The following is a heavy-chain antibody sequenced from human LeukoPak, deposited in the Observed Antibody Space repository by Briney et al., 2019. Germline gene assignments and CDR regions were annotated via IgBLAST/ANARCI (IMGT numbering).Heavy chain of an antibody. J-gene: IGHJ4*02. V-gene: IGHV3-21*01. D-gene: IGHD1-1*01. CDR2: ISSSSSYI. CDR3: AREGAGYPDC. CDR1: GFTFSSYS. Sequence: GGSLRLSCAASGFTFSSYSMNWVRQAPGKGLEWVSSISSSSSYIYYADSVKGRFTISRDNAKNSLYLQMSSLRAEDTAVYYCAREGAGYPDCWGQGTLVTVSS.